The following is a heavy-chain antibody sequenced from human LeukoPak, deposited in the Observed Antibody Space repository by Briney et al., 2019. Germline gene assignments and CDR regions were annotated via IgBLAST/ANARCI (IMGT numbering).Heavy chain of an antibody. Sequence: PSETLSLTCTVSGGSISSYYWSWIRQPPGKGLEWIGEINHSGSTNYNPSLKSRVTMSVDTSKNQFSLKLSSVTAADTAVYYCARSNYVWGSYRPRQSDAFDIWGQGTMATVSS. CDR3: ARSNYVWGSYRPRQSDAFDI. V-gene: IGHV4-34*01. J-gene: IGHJ3*02. CDR2: INHSGST. CDR1: GGSISSYY. D-gene: IGHD3-16*02.